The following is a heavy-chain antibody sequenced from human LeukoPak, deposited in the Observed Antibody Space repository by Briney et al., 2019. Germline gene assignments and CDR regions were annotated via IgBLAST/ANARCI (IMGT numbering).Heavy chain of an antibody. D-gene: IGHD2-2*01. J-gene: IGHJ1*01. CDR2: IYYSGST. Sequence: SETLSPTCTVSGGSISSSSYCWGWIRQPPGKGLEWIGSIYYSGSTYYNPSLKSRVTISVDTSKNQFSLKLSSVTAADTAVYYCARERLLGYCSSTSCSPIQHWGQGTLVTVSS. CDR1: GGSISSSSYC. CDR3: ARERLLGYCSSTSCSPIQH. V-gene: IGHV4-39*02.